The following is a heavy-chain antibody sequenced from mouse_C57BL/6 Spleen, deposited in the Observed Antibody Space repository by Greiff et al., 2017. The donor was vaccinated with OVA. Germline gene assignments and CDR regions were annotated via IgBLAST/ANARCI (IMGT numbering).Heavy chain of an antibody. CDR2: IYPSDSET. CDR1: GYTFTSYW. Sequence: QVQLQQPGAELVRPGSSVKLSCKASGYTFTSYWMDWVKQRPGQGLEWIGNIYPSDSETHYNQKFKDKATLTVDKSSSTAYMQLSSLTSEDSAVYYCASDYYGSRGFAYWGQGTLVTVSA. V-gene: IGHV1-61*01. J-gene: IGHJ3*01. D-gene: IGHD1-1*01. CDR3: ASDYYGSRGFAY.